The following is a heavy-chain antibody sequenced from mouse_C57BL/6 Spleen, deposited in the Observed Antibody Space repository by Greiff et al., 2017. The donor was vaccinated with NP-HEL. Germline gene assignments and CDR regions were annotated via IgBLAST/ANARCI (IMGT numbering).Heavy chain of an antibody. CDR1: GYTFTDYE. Sequence: QVQLQQSGAELVRPGASVTLSCKASGYTFTDYEMHWVKQTPVHGLEWIGAIDPETGGTAYNQKFKGKAILTADKSSSTAYMELRSLTSEDSAVYNCTRNHFYGYDCPIYGYFDVWGTGTTVTVSS. CDR3: TRNHFYGYDCPIYGYFDV. V-gene: IGHV1-15*01. D-gene: IGHD2-2*01. CDR2: IDPETGGT. J-gene: IGHJ1*03.